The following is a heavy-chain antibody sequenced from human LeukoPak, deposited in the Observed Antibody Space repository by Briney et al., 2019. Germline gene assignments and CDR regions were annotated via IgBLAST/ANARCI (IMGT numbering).Heavy chain of an antibody. CDR1: GFTFSDYY. CDR2: ISGSGSST. J-gene: IGHJ4*02. V-gene: IGHV3-11*01. D-gene: IGHD2-2*01. CDR3: ARRGYCSSTSCFYFDS. Sequence: PGGSLRLSCAASGFTFSDYYMTWIRQAPGKGLEWVSYISGSGSSTNYADSVKGRFTISRDNAKNSLYLQMNSLRAEDTAVYYCARRGYCSSTSCFYFDSWGQGTLVTVSS.